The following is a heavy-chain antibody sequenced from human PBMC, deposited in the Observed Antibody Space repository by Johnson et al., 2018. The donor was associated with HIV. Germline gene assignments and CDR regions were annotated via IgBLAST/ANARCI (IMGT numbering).Heavy chain of an antibody. CDR3: ARDRWLQLGAFDI. Sequence: VQLVESGGVVVQPGGSLRLSCAASGFTFDDYTMHWVRQAPGKGLEWVSLISWDGGSTYYADSVKGRFTISRDNVKNSLFLQINSLRADDTAVYYCARDRWLQLGAFDIWGQGTLVTVSS. V-gene: IGHV3-43*01. D-gene: IGHD5-24*01. CDR2: ISWDGGST. CDR1: GFTFDDYT. J-gene: IGHJ3*02.